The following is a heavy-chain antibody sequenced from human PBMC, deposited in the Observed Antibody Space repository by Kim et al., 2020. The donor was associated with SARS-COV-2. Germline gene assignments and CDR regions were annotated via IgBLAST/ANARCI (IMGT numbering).Heavy chain of an antibody. D-gene: IGHD6-19*01. V-gene: IGHV4-39*01. J-gene: IGHJ3*02. Sequence: SETLSLTCTVSGGSISSSSYYWGWIRQPPGKGLEWIGSIYYSGSTYYNPSLKSRVTISVDTSKNQFSLKLSSVTAADTAVYYCARQRKQWLVQDAFDIWGQGTMVTVFS. CDR3: ARQRKQWLVQDAFDI. CDR1: GGSISSSSYY. CDR2: IYYSGST.